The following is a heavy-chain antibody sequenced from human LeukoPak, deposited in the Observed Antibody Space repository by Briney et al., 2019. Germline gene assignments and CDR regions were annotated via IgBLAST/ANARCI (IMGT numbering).Heavy chain of an antibody. CDR1: GFTFSNYG. CDR2: ISYDGNNK. Sequence: PGRSLRLSCAASGFTFSNYGIHWVRQAPGKGLEWVAVISYDGNNKYYADSVKGRFTISRDNSNNTLFLQMNSLRAEDTAVYYCAKGVDYCSGGSCPADYWGPGTLVTVSS. D-gene: IGHD2-15*01. V-gene: IGHV3-30*18. J-gene: IGHJ4*02. CDR3: AKGVDYCSGGSCPADY.